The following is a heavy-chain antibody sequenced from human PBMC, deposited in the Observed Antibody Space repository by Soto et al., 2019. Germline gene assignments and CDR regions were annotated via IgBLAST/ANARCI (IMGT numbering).Heavy chain of an antibody. CDR1: GGSVNSGNYY. CDR3: ARVERGTATTVVDAFDI. D-gene: IGHD1-1*01. Sequence: QVQLQQWGAGLLKPSETLSLTCAVYGGSVNSGNYYWSWIRQPPGKGLEWIGEMSHSGGTHFNPSLKSRVTISVDTSKNQFSLKMRSVTAADTALYYCARVERGTATTVVDAFDIWGPGTLVTGSS. J-gene: IGHJ3*02. CDR2: MSHSGGT. V-gene: IGHV4-34*01.